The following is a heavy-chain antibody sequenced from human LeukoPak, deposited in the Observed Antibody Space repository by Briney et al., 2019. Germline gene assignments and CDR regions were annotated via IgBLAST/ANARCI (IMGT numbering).Heavy chain of an antibody. D-gene: IGHD3-16*02. Sequence: GASVKVSCKASGYTFTGYYMHWVRQAPGQGLEWMGWINPNSGGTNYAQKFQGRVTMTRGTSISTAYMELSRLRSEDTAVYYCARGGSEITFGGVIVFDRNWFDPWGQGTLVTVSS. CDR3: ARGGSEITFGGVIVFDRNWFDP. CDR1: GYTFTGYY. V-gene: IGHV1-2*02. J-gene: IGHJ5*02. CDR2: INPNSGGT.